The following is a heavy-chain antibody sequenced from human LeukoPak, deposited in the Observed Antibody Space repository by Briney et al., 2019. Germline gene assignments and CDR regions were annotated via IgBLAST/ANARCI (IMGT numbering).Heavy chain of an antibody. CDR3: ATDSGYDHHGLFDF. CDR1: GFTFSSYE. Sequence: GGSLRLSCAASGFTFSSYEMNWVRQAPGKGLEWVSYISSSGSTIYYADSVKGRFTICRDKAKTSLYLQMNSLRAEGTAVSYCATDSGYDHHGLFDFWGQGTLVTVSS. V-gene: IGHV3-48*03. D-gene: IGHD5-12*01. J-gene: IGHJ4*02. CDR2: ISSSGSTI.